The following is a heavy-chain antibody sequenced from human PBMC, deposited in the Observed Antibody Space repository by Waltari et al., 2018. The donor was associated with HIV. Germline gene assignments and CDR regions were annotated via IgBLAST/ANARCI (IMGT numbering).Heavy chain of an antibody. Sequence: EVELVESGGGLVQPGGSLRLSCAASGFRFSADWMSWVRHTPGKGLEWVGKINPHGDDTYYGGSVKGRFTISRDNARNLLYLQMHSLRAEDTAIYYCAIERWFRFDNWGQGALVTVSS. V-gene: IGHV3-7*01. J-gene: IGHJ4*02. CDR3: AIERWFRFDN. D-gene: IGHD2-15*01. CDR2: INPHGDDT. CDR1: GFRFSADW.